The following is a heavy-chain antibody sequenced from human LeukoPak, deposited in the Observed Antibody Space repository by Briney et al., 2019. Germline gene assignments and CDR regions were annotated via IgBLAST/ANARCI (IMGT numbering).Heavy chain of an antibody. D-gene: IGHD1-26*01. CDR2: INPNSGGT. V-gene: IGHV1-2*02. CDR3: ARGRDSGSRTFYFDY. Sequence: GASVKVSCKASGYTFTGYYMHWVRQAPGQGLEWMGWINPNSGGTNYAQKFQGRVTLTRDTSISTAYMELSRLRSDDTAVYFCARGRDSGSRTFYFDYWGQGTLVTVSS. J-gene: IGHJ4*02. CDR1: GYTFTGYY.